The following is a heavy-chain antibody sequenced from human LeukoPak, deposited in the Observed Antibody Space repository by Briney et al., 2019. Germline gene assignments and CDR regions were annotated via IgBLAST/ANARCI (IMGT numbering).Heavy chain of an antibody. J-gene: IGHJ4*02. Sequence: SETLSLTCTVSGGSISSYYWSWIRQPPGKGLEWIGYIFYTGSTNYIPSLKSRVTISVDASKNQFSLKLSSETAADTAVYYCARTRINGTDYFDYWGQGTLVTLSS. CDR3: ARTRINGTDYFDY. CDR1: GGSISSYY. V-gene: IGHV4-59*01. CDR2: IFYTGST. D-gene: IGHD1-7*01.